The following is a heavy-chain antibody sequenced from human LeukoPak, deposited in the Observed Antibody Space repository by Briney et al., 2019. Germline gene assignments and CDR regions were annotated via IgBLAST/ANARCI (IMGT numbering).Heavy chain of an antibody. Sequence: ASVKVSCKASGYTFTGYYMHWVRQAPGQGLEWMGWINPNSGGTNYAQKFQGRVTMTRDTSISTAYMELSRLRSVDTAVYYCARDLGYCSSTSCYALYYFDYWGQGTLVTVSS. CDR2: INPNSGGT. J-gene: IGHJ4*02. CDR1: GYTFTGYY. D-gene: IGHD2-2*01. CDR3: ARDLGYCSSTSCYALYYFDY. V-gene: IGHV1-2*02.